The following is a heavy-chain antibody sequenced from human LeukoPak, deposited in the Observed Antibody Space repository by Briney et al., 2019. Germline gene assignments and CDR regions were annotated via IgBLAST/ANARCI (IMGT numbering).Heavy chain of an antibody. CDR2: ISTSSRTI. J-gene: IGHJ4*02. CDR3: ASMAVTYYFDF. V-gene: IGHV3-48*01. Sequence: GGSLRLSCAAFGFSFSSYSMNWVRRAPGKGLEWVSYISTSSRTIYYADSVKGRFTISRDNAKNSLYLQMNSLRADDTAVYYCASMAVTYYFDFWGQGTLVTVSS. D-gene: IGHD4-11*01. CDR1: GFSFSSYS.